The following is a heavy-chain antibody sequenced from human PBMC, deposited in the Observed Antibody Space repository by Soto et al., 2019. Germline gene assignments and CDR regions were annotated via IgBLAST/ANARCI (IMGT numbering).Heavy chain of an antibody. D-gene: IGHD2-2*01. CDR1: GGTFSSYA. CDR2: IIPIFGTA. J-gene: IGHJ5*02. CDR3: ARSREYCISTSCYYHWFDP. V-gene: IGHV1-69*13. Sequence: SVKVSCKASGGTFSSYAISWVRQAPGQGLEWMGGIIPIFGTANYAQKFQGRVTITADESTSTAYMELSSLRSEDTAVYYCARSREYCISTSCYYHWFDPWGQGTLVTVSS.